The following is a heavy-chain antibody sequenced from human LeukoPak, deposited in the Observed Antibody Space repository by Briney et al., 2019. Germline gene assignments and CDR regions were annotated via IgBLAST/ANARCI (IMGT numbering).Heavy chain of an antibody. CDR3: AKSKKKKYYDILTGYLYFDY. CDR2: ISWNSGSI. J-gene: IGHJ4*02. CDR1: GFTLDDYA. D-gene: IGHD3-9*01. V-gene: IGHV3-9*01. Sequence: GRSLRLSCAASGFTLDDYAMHWVRQAPGKGLEWVSGISWNSGSIGYADSVKGRFTISRDNAKNSLYLQMNSQRAEDTALYYCAKSKKKKYYDILTGYLYFDYWGQGTLVTVSS.